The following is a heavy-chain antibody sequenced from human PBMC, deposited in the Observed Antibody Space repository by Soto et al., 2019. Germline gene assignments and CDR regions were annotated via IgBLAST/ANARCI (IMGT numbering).Heavy chain of an antibody. D-gene: IGHD1-26*01. CDR2: IFHTGAT. V-gene: IGHV4-39*01. Sequence: SETLSLTCTVSGGSISSSSFYWGWIRQPPGKGLEWIGHIFHTGATYYNPTLKSRLRMSVDTSKNQFSLNLSSVTATDTAVYYCARRRIVPTTNFDYWGQGTPVTVYS. CDR1: GGSISSSSFY. J-gene: IGHJ4*02. CDR3: ARRRIVPTTNFDY.